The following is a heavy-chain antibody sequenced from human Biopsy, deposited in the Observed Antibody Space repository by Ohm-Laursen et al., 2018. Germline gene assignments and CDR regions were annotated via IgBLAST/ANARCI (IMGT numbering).Heavy chain of an antibody. V-gene: IGHV4-59*08. CDR3: ARRGSGGRSFDY. CDR2: ISNSGNT. D-gene: IGHD2-15*01. Sequence: SETLSLTCTVSGDSINSSYWSWIRQAPGKGLEWIGFISNSGNTNYNPSLKSRVTISADTSKNRFSLKLGSVTVADTAVFYCARRGSGGRSFDYWGQGSLVTVSS. J-gene: IGHJ4*02. CDR1: GDSINSSY.